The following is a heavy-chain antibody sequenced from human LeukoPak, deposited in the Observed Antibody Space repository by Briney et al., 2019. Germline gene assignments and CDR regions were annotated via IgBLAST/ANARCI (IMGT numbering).Heavy chain of an antibody. CDR2: INHSGST. V-gene: IGHV4-34*01. Sequence: PSETLSLTCAVYGGSFSGYYWSWIRQPPGKGLEWIGEINHSGSTNYNPSLKSRVTISVDTSKNQFSLKLSSVTAADTAVYYCARGADCSSTSCYEPSWGQGTLVTVSS. CDR1: GGSFSGYY. J-gene: IGHJ4*02. D-gene: IGHD2-2*01. CDR3: ARGADCSSTSCYEPS.